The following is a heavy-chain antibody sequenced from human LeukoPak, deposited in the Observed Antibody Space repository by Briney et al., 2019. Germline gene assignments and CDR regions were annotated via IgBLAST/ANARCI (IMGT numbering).Heavy chain of an antibody. CDR3: AKDGQGYYDSSGYPRSRDDAFDI. CDR2: ISGSGGST. J-gene: IGHJ3*02. V-gene: IGHV3-23*01. Sequence: GGSLRLSCAASGFTFSSYAMSWVRQAPGKGLEWVSSISGSGGSTYYADSVKGRFTISRDNSKNTLYLQMNSLRAEDTAVYYCAKDGQGYYDSSGYPRSRDDAFDIWGQGTMVTVSS. CDR1: GFTFSSYA. D-gene: IGHD3-22*01.